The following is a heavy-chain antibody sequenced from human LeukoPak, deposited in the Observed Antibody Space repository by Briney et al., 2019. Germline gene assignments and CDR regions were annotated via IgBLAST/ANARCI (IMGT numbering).Heavy chain of an antibody. CDR3: GRGELPAAVDC. J-gene: IGHJ4*02. D-gene: IGHD2-2*01. CDR2: IDYSGGST. CDR1: GFTLSSYE. V-gene: IGHV3-23*01. Sequence: GGSLRLSCTASGFTLSSYEMSWIRQAPGQGLEWVSSIDYSGGSTYYADSVKGRFTISRDNAKNTLYLQMNSLRVEDTAVYYCGRGELPAAVDCWGQGTLVTVSS.